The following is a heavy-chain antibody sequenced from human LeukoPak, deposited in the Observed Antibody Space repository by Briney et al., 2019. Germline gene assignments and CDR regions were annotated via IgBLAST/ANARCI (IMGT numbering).Heavy chain of an antibody. CDR2: IYYSGST. V-gene: IGHV4-39*07. D-gene: IGHD4-17*01. Sequence: SETLSLTCTVSGGSITRSNYYWGWIRQPPGKGLEWIGSIYYSGSTYYNPSLKSRVTISVDTSKNQFSLKLSSVTAADTAVYYCARDRDYGDLDYWGQGTLVTVSS. J-gene: IGHJ4*02. CDR1: GGSITRSNYY. CDR3: ARDRDYGDLDY.